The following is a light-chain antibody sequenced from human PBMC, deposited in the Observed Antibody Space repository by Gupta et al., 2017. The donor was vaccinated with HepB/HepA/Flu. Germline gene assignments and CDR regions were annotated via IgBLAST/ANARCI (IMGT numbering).Light chain of an antibody. V-gene: IGLV1-44*01. Sequence: QSVLTQPPSASGTSGQRVTISCSGSSSNIGRNTVNWYQQLPGTAPKLLIFTNNQRPSGVPDRFSGSKSGTSASLAILGLQSEDEADYDGAAWDDSLSGVVFGGGTKMTV. J-gene: IGLJ2*01. CDR1: SSNIGRNT. CDR3: AAWDDSLSGVV. CDR2: TNN.